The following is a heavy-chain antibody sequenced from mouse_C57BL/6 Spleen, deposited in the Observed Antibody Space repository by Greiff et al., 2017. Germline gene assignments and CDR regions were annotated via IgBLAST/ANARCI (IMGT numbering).Heavy chain of an antibody. CDR2: INPSTGGT. CDR3: ASKGYYYCNTGYFDY. J-gene: IGHJ2*01. CDR1: GYSFTGYY. V-gene: IGHV1-42*01. Sequence: VQLQQSGPELVKPGASVKISCKASGYSFTGYYMNWVKQSPERSLEWIGEINPSTGGTTYNQKFKAKATLTVDKSSSTAYMQLTSLTSEDSAVXYCASKGYYYCNTGYFDYWGKGTTLTVSS. D-gene: IGHD2-1*01.